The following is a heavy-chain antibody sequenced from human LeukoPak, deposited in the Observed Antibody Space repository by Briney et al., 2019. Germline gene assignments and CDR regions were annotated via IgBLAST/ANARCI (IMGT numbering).Heavy chain of an antibody. D-gene: IGHD1-26*01. CDR1: GGSISSYY. J-gene: IGHJ4*02. CDR3: ARSVGGRTPIDY. Sequence: TSETLSLTCTVSGGSISSYYWSWIRQPPGKGLEWIGYIYYSGSTNYSPSLKSRVTISVDTSKNQFSLKLSSVTAADTAVYYCARSVGGRTPIDYWGQGTLVTVSS. CDR2: IYYSGST. V-gene: IGHV4-59*01.